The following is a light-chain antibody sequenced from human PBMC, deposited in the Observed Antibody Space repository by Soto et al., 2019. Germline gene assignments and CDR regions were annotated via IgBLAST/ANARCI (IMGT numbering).Light chain of an antibody. J-gene: IGLJ2*01. Sequence: QSALTQPASVSGSPGQSITISCTGTSSDVGRYDDVSWFQQHPGKAPKLMIFEVSTRPSGVSNRFSGSKSGNTASLTISGLQIEDEADYYCCSYTNSTSAVFGGGTKLTVL. V-gene: IGLV2-14*01. CDR1: SSDVGRYDD. CDR3: CSYTNSTSAV. CDR2: EVS.